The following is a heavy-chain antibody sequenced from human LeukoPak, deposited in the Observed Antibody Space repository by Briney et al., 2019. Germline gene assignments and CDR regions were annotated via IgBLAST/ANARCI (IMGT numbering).Heavy chain of an antibody. CDR1: GGSISIYY. V-gene: IGHV4-59*08. D-gene: IGHD6-19*01. J-gene: IGHJ6*03. Sequence: SETLSLTCTVSGGSISIYYCSWIRQPPGKGLEWIGYIYYSGSTNYNPSLKSRVTISVDTSKNQFSLKLSSVTAADTAVYYCARQRAVAGPYYYYMDVWGKGTTVTVSS. CDR2: IYYSGST. CDR3: ARQRAVAGPYYYYMDV.